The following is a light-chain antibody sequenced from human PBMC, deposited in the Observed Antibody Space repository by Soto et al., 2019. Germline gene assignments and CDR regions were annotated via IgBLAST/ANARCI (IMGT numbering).Light chain of an antibody. CDR2: THN. CDR3: ATWDDSRNGV. V-gene: IGLV1-44*01. J-gene: IGLJ1*01. CDR1: TSNIESHS. Sequence: QSALTQPPSASGTPGQRITISCSGSTSNIESHSVNWFQQVPGTAPKLLINTHNQRPSGVPDRFSGSKSGASASLAISGRQSEDEATYYCATWDDSRNGVFGTGTKVTVL.